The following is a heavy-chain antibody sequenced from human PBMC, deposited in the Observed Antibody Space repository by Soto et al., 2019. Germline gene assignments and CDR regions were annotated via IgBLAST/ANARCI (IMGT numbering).Heavy chain of an antibody. CDR2: IYHVGTT. V-gene: IGHV4-38-2*02. Sequence: SETLSLTCTVSGYSVGSGSYWGWIRQPPGTGPEWIASIYHVGTTFYHLSLKSRITISMDPSNNQFSLRLTSVTASDTAVYYCARVHVMVVAGSTFDFWGHGTLVTVS. J-gene: IGHJ4*01. CDR1: GYSVGSGSY. D-gene: IGHD6-19*01. CDR3: ARVHVMVVAGSTFDF.